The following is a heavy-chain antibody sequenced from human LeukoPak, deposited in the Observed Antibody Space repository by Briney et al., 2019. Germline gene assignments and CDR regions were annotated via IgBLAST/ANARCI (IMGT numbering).Heavy chain of an antibody. J-gene: IGHJ4*02. V-gene: IGHV3-7*05. D-gene: IGHD1-26*01. CDR3: ARHGNCNFDY. CDR2: IKEDGSEK. Sequence: GGSLRLSCAASGFTFSGYWMSWVRQAPGKGLEWVANIKEDGSEKYYVDSVKGRFTISRDNAKNSLYLQMNSLRAEDTALYYCARHGNCNFDYWGQGTLVTVSS. CDR1: GFTFSGYW.